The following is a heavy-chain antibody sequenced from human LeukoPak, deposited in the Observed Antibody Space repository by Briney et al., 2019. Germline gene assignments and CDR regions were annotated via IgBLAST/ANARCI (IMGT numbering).Heavy chain of an antibody. CDR1: GGSISSYY. D-gene: IGHD3-3*01. Sequence: SETLSLTCTVSGGSISSYYWSWIRQPPGKGLEWIGYIYISGSTNYNPSLKSRVTISVDTSKNQFSLKLSSVTAADTAVYYCARGVVRNWFDPWGQGTLVTVSS. V-gene: IGHV4-4*09. CDR2: IYISGST. J-gene: IGHJ5*02. CDR3: ARGVVRNWFDP.